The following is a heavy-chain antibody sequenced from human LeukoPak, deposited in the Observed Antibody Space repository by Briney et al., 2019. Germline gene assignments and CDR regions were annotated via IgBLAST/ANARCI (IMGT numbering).Heavy chain of an antibody. J-gene: IGHJ3*02. CDR2: ISYDGSNK. CDR1: GFTFSSYA. D-gene: IGHD3-10*01. CDR3: AKFRWFGELSPPSDAFDI. Sequence: GGSLRLSCAASGFTFSSYAMHWVRQAPGKGLEWVAVISYDGSNKYYADSVKGRFTISRDNSKNTLYLQMNSLRAEDTAVYYCAKFRWFGELSPPSDAFDIWGQGTMVTVSS. V-gene: IGHV3-30*04.